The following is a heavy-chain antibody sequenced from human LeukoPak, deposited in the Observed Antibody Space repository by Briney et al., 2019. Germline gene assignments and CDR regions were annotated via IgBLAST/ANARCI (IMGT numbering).Heavy chain of an antibody. CDR1: GFTFSSYS. V-gene: IGHV3-21*01. CDR3: ARSSGSYHHADY. Sequence: GGSLRLSCAASGFTFSSYSMNWVRQAPGKGLEWVSSISSISSYIYYADSVKGRFTISRDNAKNSLYLQMNSLRAEDTAVYYCARSSGSYHHADYWGQGTLVTVSS. D-gene: IGHD1-26*01. CDR2: ISSISSYI. J-gene: IGHJ4*02.